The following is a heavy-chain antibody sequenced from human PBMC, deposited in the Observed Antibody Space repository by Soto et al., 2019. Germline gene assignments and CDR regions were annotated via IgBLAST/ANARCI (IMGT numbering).Heavy chain of an antibody. D-gene: IGHD4-17*01. Sequence: HVQLQESGPGLVKPSETLSLTCIVSSGSIATYYWSWIRQPPGKGLEWIGFVSYTGNTNYNPSLTSRLTISVDTSKNQFSLKLTSVTAADTAVYYCARHGDYGRAEYFQHWGQGTLITVSS. CDR3: ARHGDYGRAEYFQH. CDR1: SGSIATYY. CDR2: VSYTGNT. J-gene: IGHJ1*01. V-gene: IGHV4-59*08.